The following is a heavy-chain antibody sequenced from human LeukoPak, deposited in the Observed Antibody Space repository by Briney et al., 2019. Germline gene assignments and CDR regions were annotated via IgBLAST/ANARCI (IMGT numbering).Heavy chain of an antibody. CDR2: ISTRGSTK. J-gene: IGHJ4*02. D-gene: IGHD1-26*01. CDR1: GFTFSSYE. V-gene: IGHV3-48*03. Sequence: GGSLRLSCAAPGFTFSSYEVNWVRQAPGKGLEWVSQISTRGSTKTYADSVKGRFTISRDNAKNSLYLQMNDLRAEDTAIYYCARVWWELPQGFDYWGQGTLVTVSS. CDR3: ARVWWELPQGFDY.